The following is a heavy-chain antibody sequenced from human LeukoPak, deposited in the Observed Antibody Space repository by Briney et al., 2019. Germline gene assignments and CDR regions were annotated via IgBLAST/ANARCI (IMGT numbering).Heavy chain of an antibody. Sequence: GGSLRLPCAASGFTFSSYWMSWVRQAPGKGLEWVANIKQDGSEKYYVDSVKGRFTISRDNAKNSLFLLMNSLRAEDTAVYYCASHGLTYSNYFDYWGQGTLVTVSS. CDR3: ASHGLTYSNYFDY. CDR1: GFTFSSYW. J-gene: IGHJ4*02. CDR2: IKQDGSEK. D-gene: IGHD4-11*01. V-gene: IGHV3-7*01.